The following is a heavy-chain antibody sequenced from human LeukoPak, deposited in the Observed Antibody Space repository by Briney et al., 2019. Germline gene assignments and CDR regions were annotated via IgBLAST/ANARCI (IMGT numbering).Heavy chain of an antibody. CDR1: GGSISTYF. CDR3: ARVSRGNSVGGDY. V-gene: IGHV4-59*01. D-gene: IGHD4-23*01. CDR2: IYYSGST. J-gene: IGHJ4*02. Sequence: SETLPLTCTVSGGSISTYFWSWIRQPPGKGLEWIGYIYYSGSTNYNPSLKSRVTISLDTSKNQFSLKLSSVTAADTAMYYCARVSRGNSVGGDYRGQGTLVTVSS.